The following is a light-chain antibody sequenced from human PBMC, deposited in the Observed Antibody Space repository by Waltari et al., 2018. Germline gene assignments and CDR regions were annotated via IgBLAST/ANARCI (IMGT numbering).Light chain of an antibody. J-gene: IGKJ2*01. CDR1: QSVRSY. CDR2: DAS. V-gene: IGKV3-11*01. Sequence: EIVLTQSPATLSLSPGERATLSCRASQSVRSYLAWYQQKPGQAPRLRIYDASNRATGIPARFSGSVSGTDFTLTISSLEPEDFAVYYCQQRSNWPPYTFGQGTKLEIK. CDR3: QQRSNWPPYT.